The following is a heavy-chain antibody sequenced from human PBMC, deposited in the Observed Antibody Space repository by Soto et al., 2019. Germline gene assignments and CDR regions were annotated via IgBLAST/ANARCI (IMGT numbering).Heavy chain of an antibody. J-gene: IGHJ4*02. Sequence: PGGSLRPSCSASGFTFSSYHMYWVRQAPGKGLEYVSGISSDGGHTYYADSVKGRFAISRDNSKNTLYLQMSSPTTEDTAVYYCARRLPAATFDHWGQGTLVTVSS. D-gene: IGHD2-2*01. CDR3: ARRLPAATFDH. CDR1: GFTFSSYH. CDR2: ISSDGGHT. V-gene: IGHV3-64D*06.